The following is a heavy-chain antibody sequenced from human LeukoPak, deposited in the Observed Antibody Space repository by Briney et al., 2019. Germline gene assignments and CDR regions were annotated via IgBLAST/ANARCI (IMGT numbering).Heavy chain of an antibody. Sequence: GGSLRLSCAASGFTFNNFWMTWVRQAPGKGLEWVANIKQDGTEKYYVDSVKGRFTISRDNAKNSLYLQMNSLRAEDTAVYYCAGDDYGGNGYDWGQGTLVTVSS. CDR2: IKQDGTEK. J-gene: IGHJ4*02. V-gene: IGHV3-7*04. CDR1: GFTFNNFW. D-gene: IGHD4-23*01. CDR3: AGDDYGGNGYD.